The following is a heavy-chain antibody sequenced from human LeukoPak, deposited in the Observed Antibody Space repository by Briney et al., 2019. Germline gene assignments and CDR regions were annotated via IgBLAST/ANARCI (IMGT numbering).Heavy chain of an antibody. CDR1: GLTFGNYG. CDR2: IGGGGYTT. CDR3: AKDNGGNGGSWYSPVDF. V-gene: IGHV3-23*01. D-gene: IGHD2-15*01. Sequence: QPGGSLRLSCVASGLTFGNYGMNWVRQAPGKGLEWVSSIGGGGYTTYYADSVKGRFTISRDNSKNTLSLQMSSLRAEDTAVYYCAKDNGGNGGSWYSPVDFWGQGTLVTVSS. J-gene: IGHJ4*02.